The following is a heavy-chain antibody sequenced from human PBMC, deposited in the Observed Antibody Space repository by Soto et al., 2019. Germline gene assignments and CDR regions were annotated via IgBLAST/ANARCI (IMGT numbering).Heavy chain of an antibody. J-gene: IGHJ5*02. Sequence: SETLSLTCAVYGGSVTGYYWNWIRQPPGKGLEWIGKINHTGGTHYNPSLKSRVTMSVDTSKNQFSLRLSSVTAADTAIYYCATRITVFGLLIPPFDTWGQGTQVTVSS. CDR3: ATRITVFGLLIPPFDT. CDR1: GGSVTGYY. D-gene: IGHD3-3*01. V-gene: IGHV4-34*01. CDR2: INHTGGT.